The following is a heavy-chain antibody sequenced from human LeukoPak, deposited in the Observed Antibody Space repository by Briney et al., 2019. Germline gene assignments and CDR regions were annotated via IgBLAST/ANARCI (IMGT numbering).Heavy chain of an antibody. CDR3: ARAQSSGYYSYYFDY. CDR1: GDSISSGGYS. V-gene: IGHV4-30-2*01. CDR2: LYHSWST. J-gene: IGHJ4*02. Sequence: SETLSLTCAVSGDSISSGGYSWSWIRQPPGKGLEWIGYLYHSWSTYYNPSLTSRVTISVDRSKNQFSLKLSSVTAADTAVYYCARAQSSGYYSYYFDYWGQGTLVTVSS. D-gene: IGHD3-22*01.